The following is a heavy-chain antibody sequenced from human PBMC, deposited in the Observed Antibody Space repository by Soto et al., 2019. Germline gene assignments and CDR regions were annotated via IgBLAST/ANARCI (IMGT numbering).Heavy chain of an antibody. V-gene: IGHV3-30*18. CDR3: AKEDSYGTLDY. Sequence: QVPLVESGGGVVQPGRSLRLSCAASGFTFSSYGMHWVRQAPGKGLEWVAVISYDGSNKYYADSVKGRFTISRDNSKNTLYLQMNSLRAEDTAVYYCAKEDSYGTLDYWGQGTLVTVSS. D-gene: IGHD5-18*01. CDR1: GFTFSSYG. CDR2: ISYDGSNK. J-gene: IGHJ4*02.